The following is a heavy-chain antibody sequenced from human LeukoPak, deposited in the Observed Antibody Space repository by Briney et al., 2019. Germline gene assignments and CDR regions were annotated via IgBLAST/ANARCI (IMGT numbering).Heavy chain of an antibody. V-gene: IGHV4-59*12. Sequence: SETLSLTCTVSGGSISSYYWSWIRQPPGKGLELIGYIYYSGSTNYNPSLKSRVTISVDTSKNQFSLKLSSVTAADTAVYYCARGGYAYATYYFDYWGQGTLVTVSS. J-gene: IGHJ4*02. CDR3: ARGGYAYATYYFDY. D-gene: IGHD5-18*01. CDR2: IYYSGST. CDR1: GGSISSYY.